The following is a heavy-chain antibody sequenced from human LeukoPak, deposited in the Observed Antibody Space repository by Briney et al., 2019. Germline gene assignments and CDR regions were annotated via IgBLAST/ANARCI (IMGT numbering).Heavy chain of an antibody. J-gene: IGHJ4*02. CDR1: GYTITDYY. Sequence: ASVKVSCKASGYTITDYYIYWVRQAPGQGLEWMGWINPNSGGTNYAQKFQGRVTMTRDTSTSTAYMELSGLTSDDTAVYYCARGDVYNDYWGQGIRVTVSS. V-gene: IGHV1-2*02. D-gene: IGHD5-24*01. CDR3: ARGDVYNDY. CDR2: INPNSGGT.